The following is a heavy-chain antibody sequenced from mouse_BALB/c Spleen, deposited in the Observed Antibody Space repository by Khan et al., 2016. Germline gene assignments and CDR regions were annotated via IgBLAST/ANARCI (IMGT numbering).Heavy chain of an antibody. V-gene: IGHV3-2*02. CDR2: ISYSGSN. J-gene: IGHJ2*01. Sequence: EVQLQESGPGLVKPSQSLSLTCTVTGYSITSDYAWNWIRQFPGNKLEWMGYISYSGSNSYHPSLKSRISITRDTSKNQFFLQLNSVTTEDTATYYCARGRGPFDYWGQGTTLTVSS. CDR3: ARGRGPFDY. CDR1: GYSITSDYA.